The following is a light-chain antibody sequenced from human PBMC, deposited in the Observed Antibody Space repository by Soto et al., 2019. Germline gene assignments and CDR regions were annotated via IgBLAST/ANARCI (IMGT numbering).Light chain of an antibody. CDR3: QQYGSSPT. CDR2: GAS. CDR1: QSVSSSY. V-gene: IGKV3-20*01. J-gene: IGKJ1*01. Sequence: EIVLTQSPGTLSLSPGERATLSCRASQSVSSSYLAWYQQKPGQAPRLLIYGASGRATGIPDRFSGSGSGTDFTLTIRRLEPEEFAVYYCQQYGSSPTFGQGTKVEIK.